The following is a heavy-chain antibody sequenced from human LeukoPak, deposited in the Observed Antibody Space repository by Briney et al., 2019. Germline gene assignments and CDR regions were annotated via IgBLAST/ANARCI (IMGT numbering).Heavy chain of an antibody. D-gene: IGHD2-15*01. V-gene: IGHV3-7*01. CDR2: ISPDGSEK. CDR3: ARGIVVVAGASDHFDY. Sequence: GGSPRLSCVASGFTFSSFWMNWVRQAPGKGLERVGTISPDGSEKYYVDSVKGRFTISRDNAKTSLYLQLNSLRADDTALYFCARGIVVVAGASDHFDYWGQGTLITVSS. CDR1: GFTFSSFW. J-gene: IGHJ4*02.